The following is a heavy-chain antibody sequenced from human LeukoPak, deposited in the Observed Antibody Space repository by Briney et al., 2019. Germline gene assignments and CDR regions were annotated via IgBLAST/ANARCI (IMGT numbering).Heavy chain of an antibody. D-gene: IGHD6-13*01. CDR1: GFTFSSYS. J-gene: IGHJ6*02. V-gene: IGHV1-46*01. CDR2: IKPSSGST. Sequence: GGSLRLSCAASGFTFSSYSMNWVRQAPGQGLEWMGLIKPSSGSTTYAQKFEGRVTMTRDTSTSTVYMEVSRLGFEDTAVYYCARELTAAVGLWGYYYNYGMAVWGQGTTVTVSS. CDR3: ARELTAAVGLWGYYYNYGMAV.